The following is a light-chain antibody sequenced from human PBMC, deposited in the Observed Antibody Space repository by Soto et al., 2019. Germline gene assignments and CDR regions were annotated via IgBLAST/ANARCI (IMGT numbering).Light chain of an antibody. J-gene: IGKJ5*01. CDR1: QSVSNNY. CDR3: QQYGTSEII. V-gene: IGKV3-20*01. CDR2: GAS. Sequence: EIVLTQSPGTLSLSPGERATLSCRARQSVSNNYLAWYQQKPGQAPRLLIYGASNRATGVPDRYSASGSGTDFTLTISRPEPEDFAVFFCQQYGTSEIIFGQGTRLEIK.